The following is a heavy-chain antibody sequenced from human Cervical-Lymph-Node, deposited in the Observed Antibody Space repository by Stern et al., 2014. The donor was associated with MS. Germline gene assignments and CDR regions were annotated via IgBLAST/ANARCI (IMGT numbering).Heavy chain of an antibody. J-gene: IGHJ4*02. V-gene: IGHV1-69*01. CDR1: GVTFSSYA. Sequence: VKLEESGAEVKKPGASVKVSCKASGVTFSSYAISWVRQAPGQGLEWMGGIIPNFGKANYAQKFQGRVTITADESTSTAYMELSSLRSEDTAVYYCARDLSGSGWLFDYWGQGTLVTVSS. D-gene: IGHD6-19*01. CDR3: ARDLSGSGWLFDY. CDR2: IIPNFGKA.